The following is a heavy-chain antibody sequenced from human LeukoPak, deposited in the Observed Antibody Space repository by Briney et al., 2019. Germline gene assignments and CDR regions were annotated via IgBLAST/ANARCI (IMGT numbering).Heavy chain of an antibody. CDR3: AKSLARFGELGGFDY. CDR2: ISGSGGST. D-gene: IGHD3-10*01. V-gene: IGHV3-23*01. Sequence: GVSLRLSCAASGFTFSSYAMSWVRQAPGKGLEWVSAISGSGGSTYYADSVKGRFTISRDNSKNTLYLQMNSLRAEDTAVYYCAKSLARFGELGGFDYWGQGTLVTVSS. J-gene: IGHJ4*02. CDR1: GFTFSSYA.